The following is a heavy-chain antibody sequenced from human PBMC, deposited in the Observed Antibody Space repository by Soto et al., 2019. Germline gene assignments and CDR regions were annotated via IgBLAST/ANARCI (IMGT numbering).Heavy chain of an antibody. CDR3: ARDLLNGYYGMDV. V-gene: IGHV4-31*03. CDR1: GGSISSGGYY. D-gene: IGHD3-16*02. J-gene: IGHJ6*02. Sequence: SETLSLTCTVSGGSISSGGYYWSWIRQHPGKDLEWIGYIYYSGSTYYNPSLKSRVTISVDTSKNQFSLKLSSVTAADTAVYYCARDLLNGYYGMDVWGQGTTVTVSS. CDR2: IYYSGST.